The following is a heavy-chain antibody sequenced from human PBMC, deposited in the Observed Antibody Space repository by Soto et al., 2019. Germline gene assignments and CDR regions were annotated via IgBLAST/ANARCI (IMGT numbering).Heavy chain of an antibody. Sequence: QVQLMQSGTEVKEPGASVNLSCKASGYTFSSFYIHWVRQAPGQGLEWVGIMNPSGDRTNYAQNFQGRVTMPRDTATSTVYMELSRLRSEDTAVYYCARGRGYSGDDLQEDGFDVWGQGTMVTVS. J-gene: IGHJ3*01. CDR2: MNPSGDRT. D-gene: IGHD5-12*01. V-gene: IGHV1-46*01. CDR1: GYTFSSFY. CDR3: ARGRGYSGDDLQEDGFDV.